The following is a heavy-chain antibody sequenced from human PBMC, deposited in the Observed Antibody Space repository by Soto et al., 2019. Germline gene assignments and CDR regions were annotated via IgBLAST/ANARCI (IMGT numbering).Heavy chain of an antibody. Sequence: QVKLVDSGGGVVPPGRSLRLSCAASGFTFNSYGMHWVSQAPGKGLEWVAVVSKDGSEKYYADSVKGRFSISRDNSKNTLYLQMNSLRVEDTAVYFCHGGSPYYWGQGTLVTVSS. CDR3: HGGSPYY. CDR1: GFTFNSYG. CDR2: VSKDGSEK. D-gene: IGHD1-26*01. V-gene: IGHV3-30*03. J-gene: IGHJ4*02.